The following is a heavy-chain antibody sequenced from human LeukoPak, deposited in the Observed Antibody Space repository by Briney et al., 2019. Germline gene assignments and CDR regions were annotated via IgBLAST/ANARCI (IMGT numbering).Heavy chain of an antibody. V-gene: IGHV3-23*01. CDR3: AKQYYGSGNYYVRFDY. J-gene: IGHJ4*02. Sequence: GGSLRLSCAASGFTFSSYAMSWVRQAPGKGLEWVSAISGSGGSTYYADSVKGRFTISRDNSKNTLYPQMNSLRAEDTAVYYCAKQYYGSGNYYVRFDYWGQGTLVTVSS. D-gene: IGHD3-10*01. CDR2: ISGSGGST. CDR1: GFTFSSYA.